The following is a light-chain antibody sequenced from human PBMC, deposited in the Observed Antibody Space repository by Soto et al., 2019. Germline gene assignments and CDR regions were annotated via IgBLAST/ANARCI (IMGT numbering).Light chain of an antibody. CDR1: PGISSH. V-gene: IGKV1-39*01. CDR3: QQSYSTPPT. CDR2: AAS. Sequence: DIPLTESPSFLSASVGTRITITCRASPGISSHLAWYHQRPGKAPELLIYAASSLQSGVPSRFSGSGSGTDFTLTISSLQPEDFATYYCQQSYSTPPTFGQGTKVDI. J-gene: IGKJ1*01.